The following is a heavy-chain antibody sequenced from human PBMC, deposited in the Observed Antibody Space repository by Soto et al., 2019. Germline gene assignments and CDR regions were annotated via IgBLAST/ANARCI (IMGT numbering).Heavy chain of an antibody. D-gene: IGHD2-2*01. CDR1: GFIFNSYW. Sequence: GGSLRLSCAASGFIFNSYWMHWVRQAPGKGLVWVSRINTDESSRSYADSVKGRFTISRDNAKNTLYLQMNSLRAEDTAVYFCARDRVPQLGYYGMDVWGQGTTVTVSS. V-gene: IGHV3-74*01. CDR3: ARDRVPQLGYYGMDV. J-gene: IGHJ6*02. CDR2: INTDESSR.